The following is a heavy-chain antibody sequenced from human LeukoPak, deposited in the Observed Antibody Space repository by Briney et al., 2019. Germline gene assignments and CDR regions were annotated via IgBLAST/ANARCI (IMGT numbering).Heavy chain of an antibody. CDR1: GGSISSGGYY. V-gene: IGHV4-30-4*01. CDR2: IYYSGST. CDR3: ARVYYYDNSGYGKDYFDY. Sequence: SQTLSLTCTVSGGSISSGGYYWSWIRQPPGKGLEWIGYIYYSGSTYYNPSLKSRVTISVDTSKNQFSLKLSSVTAADTAVYYCARVYYYDNSGYGKDYFDYWGQGILVTVSS. J-gene: IGHJ4*02. D-gene: IGHD3-22*01.